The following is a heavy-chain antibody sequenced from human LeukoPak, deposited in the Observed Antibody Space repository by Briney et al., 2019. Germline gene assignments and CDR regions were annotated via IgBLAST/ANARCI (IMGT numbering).Heavy chain of an antibody. D-gene: IGHD3-22*01. CDR1: GFTFSDYY. J-gene: IGHJ4*02. V-gene: IGHV3-11*01. Sequence: GSLRLSCAASGFTFSDYYVSWIRQAPGKGLEWVSYISSSGSTIYYADSVKGRFTISRDNAKNSLHLQMNSLRAEDTAVYYCARDLKYYDSSGYLKYWGQGTLVTVSS. CDR3: ARDLKYYDSSGYLKY. CDR2: ISSSGSTI.